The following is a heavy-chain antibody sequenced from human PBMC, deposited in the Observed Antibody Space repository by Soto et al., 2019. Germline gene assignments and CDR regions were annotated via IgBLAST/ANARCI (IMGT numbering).Heavy chain of an antibody. Sequence: PGGSLRLSCVASGFTFNSAWLNWVRQAPGKGLEWVGRVKSKIDGETIDYAAPVKGRFTISGDDSEDTLYLQMNSLKIEDTAVYYWTIDVPTILPQVDYWGPGIPVTLSS. CDR2: VKSKIDGETI. V-gene: IGHV3-15*07. CDR3: TIDVPTILPQVDY. D-gene: IGHD1-1*01. CDR1: GFTFNSAW. J-gene: IGHJ4*02.